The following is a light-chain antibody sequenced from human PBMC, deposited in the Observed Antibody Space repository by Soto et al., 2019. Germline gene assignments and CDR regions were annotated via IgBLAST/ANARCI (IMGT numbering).Light chain of an antibody. V-gene: IGKV4-1*01. J-gene: IGKJ1*01. Sequence: DFVMTQSPDSLAVSLGERATINCKSSQSVLYSSNNKNYLAWYEQKPGQPPKRLMYWSSTRESGIPYRFSGSGSGTDFTLPISSLQAEDVAIYYCQQYYSNPRTFGQGPKVVIK. CDR2: WSS. CDR1: QSVLYSSNNKNY. CDR3: QQYYSNPRT.